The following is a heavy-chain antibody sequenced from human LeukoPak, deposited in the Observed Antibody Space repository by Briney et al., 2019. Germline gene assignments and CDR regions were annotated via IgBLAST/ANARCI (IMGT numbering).Heavy chain of an antibody. CDR1: GFTFSSHW. D-gene: IGHD1-26*01. V-gene: IGHV3-74*01. CDR3: ARDAYSGSYYMDV. Sequence: GGSLRLSCAASGFTFSSHWMHWVRQAPGKGLVWVSRINSDGSSITYADSVKGRFTISRDNARNTLYLQMNSLRAEDTAVYYCARDAYSGSYYMDVWGKGTTVTVSS. J-gene: IGHJ6*03. CDR2: INSDGSSI.